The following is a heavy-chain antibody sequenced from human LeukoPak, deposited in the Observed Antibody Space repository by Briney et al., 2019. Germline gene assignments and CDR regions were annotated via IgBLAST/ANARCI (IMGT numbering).Heavy chain of an antibody. D-gene: IGHD5-24*01. Sequence: SETLSLTCTVSGGSISSHYWSWIRQPPGKGLEWIGYIYYSGSTNYNPSLKSRVTISVDTSKNQFSLKLSSVTAADTAVYYCARARKRWLQLLSAFDIWGQGTMVTVSS. V-gene: IGHV4-59*11. J-gene: IGHJ3*02. CDR2: IYYSGST. CDR1: GGSISSHY. CDR3: ARARKRWLQLLSAFDI.